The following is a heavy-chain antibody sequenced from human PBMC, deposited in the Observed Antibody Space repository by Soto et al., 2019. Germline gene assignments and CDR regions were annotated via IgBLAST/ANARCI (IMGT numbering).Heavy chain of an antibody. Sequence: SETLSLTCTVSGGSIGSYDWSWIRQPPGKGLEWIGYIYCSGSTNYNPSLKSRVTISVDTSKNHFSLNLNSVTAADTAVYYCATMRAVEDVSGYYYLGWSDYWGQGIRVTVSS. V-gene: IGHV4-59*08. D-gene: IGHD3-22*01. CDR1: GGSIGSYD. CDR2: IYCSGST. CDR3: ATMRAVEDVSGYYYLGWSDY. J-gene: IGHJ4*02.